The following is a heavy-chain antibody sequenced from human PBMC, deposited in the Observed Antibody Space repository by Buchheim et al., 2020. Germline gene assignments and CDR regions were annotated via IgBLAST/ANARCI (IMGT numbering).Heavy chain of an antibody. V-gene: IGHV4-34*01. J-gene: IGHJ5*02. CDR3: ARLTGTTGGWFDP. CDR2: INHSGST. Sequence: QVQLQQWGAGLLKPSETLSLTCAVYGGSFSGYYWSWIRQPPGKGLEWIGEINHSGSTNYNPSLKSRVTISVDTSKNQFSLKLSSGTAADTAVYYCARLTGTTGGWFDPWGQGTL. CDR1: GGSFSGYY. D-gene: IGHD1-7*01.